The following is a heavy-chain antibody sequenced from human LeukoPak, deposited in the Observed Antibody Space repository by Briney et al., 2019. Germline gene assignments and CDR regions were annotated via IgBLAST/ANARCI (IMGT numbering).Heavy chain of an antibody. CDR3: TTPAAGPRAEYSQY. CDR1: GFTFSRYS. CDR2: ISPDGRYI. D-gene: IGHD6-13*01. V-gene: IGHV3-21*01. Sequence: GGSLRLSCAASGFTFSRYSMNWVRQAPGKGLEWVSSISPDGRYIYYAGSLKGRFTVSRDNAKNSLYLQMNSLAVEDTAVYYCTTPAAGPRAEYSQYWGQGTLVTVSP. J-gene: IGHJ1*01.